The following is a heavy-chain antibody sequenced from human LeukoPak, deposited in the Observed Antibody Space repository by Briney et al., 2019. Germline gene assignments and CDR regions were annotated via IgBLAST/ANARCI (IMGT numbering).Heavy chain of an antibody. D-gene: IGHD3-22*01. CDR3: ARAPPYYYDSSGYYGYFDY. CDR1: GFTFSSYG. Sequence: PGGSLRLSCAASGFTFSSYGMHWVRQAPGKGLEWVAVISYDGSNKYYADSVKGRFTISRDNSKNTLYLQMNSLRAEDTAVYYCARAPPYYYDSSGYYGYFDYWGQGTLVTVSS. V-gene: IGHV3-30*03. CDR2: ISYDGSNK. J-gene: IGHJ4*02.